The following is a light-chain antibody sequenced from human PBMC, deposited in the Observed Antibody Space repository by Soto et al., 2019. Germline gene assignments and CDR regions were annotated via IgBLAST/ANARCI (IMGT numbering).Light chain of an antibody. J-gene: IGKJ5*01. Sequence: DIQMTQSPSSLSASVGDRVTITCRASQSISSYLNWYQQKPGKAPKLLIYAASTLEAGVPSRFSGSGSGTDFTLTISSLQPEDVATYYCHKYNSALLTFGQGTRLEIK. CDR1: QSISSY. CDR2: AAS. CDR3: HKYNSALLT. V-gene: IGKV1-27*01.